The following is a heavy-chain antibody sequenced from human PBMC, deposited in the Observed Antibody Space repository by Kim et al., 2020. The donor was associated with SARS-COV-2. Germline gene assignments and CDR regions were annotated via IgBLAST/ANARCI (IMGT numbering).Heavy chain of an antibody. J-gene: IGHJ3*02. Sequence: SETLSLTCTVSGGSISSSSYYWAWIRQPPGKGLEWIGSIYYGGSTYYNPSLKSRVTISVDTSKNQFSLKLSSVTSADTAVYYCARHVRLWFGGNDAFDI. CDR3: ARHVRLWFGGNDAFDI. CDR2: IYYGGST. CDR1: GGSISSSSYY. V-gene: IGHV4-39*01. D-gene: IGHD3-10*01.